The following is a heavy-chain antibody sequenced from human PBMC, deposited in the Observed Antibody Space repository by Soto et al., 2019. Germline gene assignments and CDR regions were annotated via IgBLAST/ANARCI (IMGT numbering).Heavy chain of an antibody. V-gene: IGHV3-23*01. CDR3: VKQMTTWTDSFFDF. D-gene: IGHD4-17*01. J-gene: IGHJ4*02. CDR1: EFSFSRYA. CDR2: LGPDGRNT. Sequence: PGGSLRLSCVASEFSFSRYAMTWVRQAAGKGLQWVAGLGPDGRNTFYGEPVRGRFTISRDNSRNTLYLQMSSLRAEDTAVYFCVKQMTTWTDSFFDFWGQGIQVTVSS.